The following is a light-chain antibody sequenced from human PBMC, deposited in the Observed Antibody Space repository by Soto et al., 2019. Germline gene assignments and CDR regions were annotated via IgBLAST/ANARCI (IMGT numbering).Light chain of an antibody. CDR3: SSYTTSSTWV. V-gene: IGLV2-14*03. J-gene: IGLJ3*02. CDR1: SSDVGRYNY. CDR2: DVS. Sequence: QSVLTQPASVSGSPGQSITISCTGTSSDVGRYNYVSWYQHHPGKAPKLMIYDVSNRPSGISNRFSGSKSGNTASLTISGLQAEDEADYYCSSYTTSSTWVFGGGTQLTVL.